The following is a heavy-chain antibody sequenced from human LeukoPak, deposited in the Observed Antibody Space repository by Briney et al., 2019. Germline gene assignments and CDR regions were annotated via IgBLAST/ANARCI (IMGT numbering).Heavy chain of an antibody. D-gene: IGHD6-25*01. CDR2: IGTAGDT. V-gene: IGHV3-13*01. J-gene: IGHJ3*02. CDR3: AREGPYSSGLSGAFDI. Sequence: PGGSLRLSCAASGFTFSSYDMHWVRQATGKGLEWVSAIGTAGDTYYPGSVKGRFTISRENAKNSLYLQMNGLRAGDTAVYYCAREGPYSSGLSGAFDIWGQGTMVTVSS. CDR1: GFTFSSYD.